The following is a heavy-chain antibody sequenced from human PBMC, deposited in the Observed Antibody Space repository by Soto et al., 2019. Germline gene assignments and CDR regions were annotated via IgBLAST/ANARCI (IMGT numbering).Heavy chain of an antibody. CDR2: ISYDGSNK. J-gene: IGHJ6*02. CDR3: ARETYYDFWSGPYYGMEV. D-gene: IGHD3-3*01. Sequence: QVQLVESGGGVVQPGRSLRLSCAASGFTFSSYAMHWVRQAPGKGLEWVAVISYDGSNKYYADSVKGRFTISRDNSKNTLYLQMNRLRAEDTAVYYCARETYYDFWSGPYYGMEVWGQGTTVTVSS. V-gene: IGHV3-30-3*01. CDR1: GFTFSSYA.